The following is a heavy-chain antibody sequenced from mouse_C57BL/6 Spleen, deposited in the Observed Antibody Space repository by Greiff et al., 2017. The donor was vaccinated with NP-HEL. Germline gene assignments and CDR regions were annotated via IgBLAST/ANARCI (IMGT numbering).Heavy chain of an antibody. Sequence: EVMLVESEGGLVQPGSSMKLSCTASGFTFSDYYMAWVRQVPEKGLEWVANINYDGSSTYYLDSLKSRFIISRDNAKNILYLQMSSLKSEDTATDYCARGGYGNYEGFAYWGQGTLVTVSA. CDR3: ARGGYGNYEGFAY. D-gene: IGHD2-1*01. CDR1: GFTFSDYY. J-gene: IGHJ3*01. V-gene: IGHV5-16*01. CDR2: INYDGSST.